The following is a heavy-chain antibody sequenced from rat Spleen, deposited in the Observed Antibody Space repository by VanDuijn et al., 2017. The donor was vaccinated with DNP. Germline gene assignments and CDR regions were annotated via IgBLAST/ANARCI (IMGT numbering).Heavy chain of an antibody. D-gene: IGHD1-2*01. CDR3: TTANSYGFAY. V-gene: IGHV5-20*01. Sequence: EVQLVESGGGLVQPGRSLKLSCAASGLSFSDYYMAWVRQAPTKGLEWVASISYDSGNTYYRDSLKGRFTISRDNAESSLYLQMDSLRSEDTATYYCTTANSYGFAYWGQGTLVTVSS. CDR1: GLSFSDYY. J-gene: IGHJ3*01. CDR2: ISYDSGNT.